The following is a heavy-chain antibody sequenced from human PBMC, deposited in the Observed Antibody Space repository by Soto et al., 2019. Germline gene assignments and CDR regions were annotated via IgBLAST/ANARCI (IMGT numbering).Heavy chain of an antibody. Sequence: QVQLQQWGAGLLKPSETLSLTCAVYDGSFSGYYWSWIRQPPGKGLEWIGEINHAGTTNYNPSLKSRATISVGTSKNQFYLRLSAVTAADTAVYYCASGGASWYVDYWGQGTLVIVSS. CDR3: ASGGASWYVDY. V-gene: IGHV4-34*01. D-gene: IGHD6-13*01. J-gene: IGHJ4*02. CDR2: INHAGTT. CDR1: DGSFSGYY.